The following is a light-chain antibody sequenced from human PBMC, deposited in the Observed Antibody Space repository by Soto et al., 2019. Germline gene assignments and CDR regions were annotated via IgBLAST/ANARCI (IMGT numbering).Light chain of an antibody. J-gene: IGKJ1*01. CDR3: QQRSNWPRT. Sequence: EIVLTQSPATLSLSPGEKATLSCRASQSVSSYLAWYQQKPGQAPRLLIYDASNRATSIPTKFSGSGSGTDFTLTISSLEPEDLAVYDCQQRSNWPRTFGQGTNVEI. CDR2: DAS. CDR1: QSVSSY. V-gene: IGKV3-11*01.